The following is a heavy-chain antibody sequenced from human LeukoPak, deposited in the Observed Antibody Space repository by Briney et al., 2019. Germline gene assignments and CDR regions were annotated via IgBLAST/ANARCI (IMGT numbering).Heavy chain of an antibody. D-gene: IGHD3-3*01. Sequence: SETLSLTCTVSGGSISGSSYYWGWIRQPPGKGLEWIGSIYYSGSTYYNPSLKSRVTISVDTSKNQFSLKLSSVTAADTAVYYCAREIFTPDYWGQGTLVTVSS. CDR1: GGSISGSSYY. V-gene: IGHV4-39*07. J-gene: IGHJ4*02. CDR2: IYYSGST. CDR3: AREIFTPDY.